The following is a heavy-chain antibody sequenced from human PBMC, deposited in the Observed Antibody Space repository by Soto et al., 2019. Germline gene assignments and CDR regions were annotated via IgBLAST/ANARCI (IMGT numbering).Heavy chain of an antibody. CDR3: ARPDLDPLPAAPLGYGMDV. J-gene: IGHJ6*02. V-gene: IGHV3-30-3*01. CDR2: ISYDGSNK. D-gene: IGHD2-2*01. Sequence: QVQLVESGGGVVQPGRSLRLSCAASGFTFSSYAMHWVRQAPGKGLEWVAVISYDGSNKYYADSVKGRFTISRDNYKNTLYLQMNSLRAEDTAVYYCARPDLDPLPAAPLGYGMDVWGQGTTVTVS. CDR1: GFTFSSYA.